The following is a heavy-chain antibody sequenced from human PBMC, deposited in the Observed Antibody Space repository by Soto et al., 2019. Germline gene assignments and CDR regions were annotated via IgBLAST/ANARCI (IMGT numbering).Heavy chain of an antibody. CDR2: IYYSGST. V-gene: IGHV4-59*08. J-gene: IGHJ4*02. CDR1: GGSISSYY. Sequence: PSETLSLTCTVSGGSISSYYWSWIRQPPGKGLERIGYIYYSGSTNYNPSLKSRVNKSVDTSKNQFSLKLSSVTAADTAVYYCARRYGGTFDYWGQGTLVTVSS. CDR3: ARRYGGTFDY. D-gene: IGHD2-15*01.